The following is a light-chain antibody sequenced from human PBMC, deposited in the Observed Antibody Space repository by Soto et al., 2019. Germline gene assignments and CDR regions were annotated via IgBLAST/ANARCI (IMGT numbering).Light chain of an antibody. J-gene: IGKJ1*01. CDR1: QTIVRS. CDR3: QQSFNTPRT. Sequence: MTQSPLSLAVTPGEPASISCRSSQTIVRSLNWYQHKPGKPPKLLIYAASTLQSGVPSRFSGSGSGTDFTLTISSLQPEDFATYSCQQSFNTPRTFGQGTKVDIK. CDR2: AAS. V-gene: IGKV1-39*01.